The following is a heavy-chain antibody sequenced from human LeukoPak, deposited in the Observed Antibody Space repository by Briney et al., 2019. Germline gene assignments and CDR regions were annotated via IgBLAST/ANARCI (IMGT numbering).Heavy chain of an antibody. V-gene: IGHV4-59*08. CDR2: IYYSGST. J-gene: IGHJ4*02. CDR1: GGSISSYY. CDR3: ARLGRN. D-gene: IGHD1-26*01. Sequence: SETLSLTCTVSGGSISSYYWSWIRQPPGKGLEWIGYIYYSGSTNYNPPLKSRVTISVDTSKNQFSLKLSSVTAADTAVYYCARLGRNWGQGTLVTVSS.